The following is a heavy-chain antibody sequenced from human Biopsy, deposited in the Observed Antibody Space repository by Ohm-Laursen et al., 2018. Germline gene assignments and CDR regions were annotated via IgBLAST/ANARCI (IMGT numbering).Heavy chain of an antibody. CDR1: EFIFSRFW. D-gene: IGHD3-10*01. V-gene: IGHV3-74*01. J-gene: IGHJ4*02. Sequence: SLRLSCSASEFIFSRFWMYWVRQAPGEGLVWVSRINTDGSSTNYADAVKGRFTISRDNAKDTVFLQMNSLRAEDTAVYYCTRAEAGSGSLLYFDYWGQGTLVTVSS. CDR2: INTDGSST. CDR3: TRAEAGSGSLLYFDY.